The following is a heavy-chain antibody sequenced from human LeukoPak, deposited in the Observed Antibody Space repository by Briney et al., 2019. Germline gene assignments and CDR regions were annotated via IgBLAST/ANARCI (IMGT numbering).Heavy chain of an antibody. Sequence: PSETLSLTCTVSGGSISSSSYYWGWIRQPPGKGLEWIGSIYYSGSTYYNPSLKSRVTISVETSKNQFSLKLSSVTAADTAVYYCMRSGGNSGGYWGQGTLVTVSS. CDR3: MRSGGNSGGY. CDR1: GGSISSSSYY. CDR2: IYYSGST. J-gene: IGHJ4*02. D-gene: IGHD4-23*01. V-gene: IGHV4-39*07.